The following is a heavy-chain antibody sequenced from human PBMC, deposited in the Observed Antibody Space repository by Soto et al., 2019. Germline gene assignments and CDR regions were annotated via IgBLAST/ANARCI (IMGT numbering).Heavy chain of an antibody. V-gene: IGHV1-3*01. CDR1: GYTFTSFP. Sequence: ASVKVSCKASGYTFTSFPFHWVRQPPGQRPEWMGWVNVGTGDTKYSPKFQARVTLSRDTSASTVYMELSSLRSEDTAVYYCAAGGGYCISTSCPEDYYYYYGMDVWGQGTTVTVSS. CDR3: AAGGGYCISTSCPEDYYYYYGMDV. CDR2: VNVGTGDT. J-gene: IGHJ6*02. D-gene: IGHD2-2*01.